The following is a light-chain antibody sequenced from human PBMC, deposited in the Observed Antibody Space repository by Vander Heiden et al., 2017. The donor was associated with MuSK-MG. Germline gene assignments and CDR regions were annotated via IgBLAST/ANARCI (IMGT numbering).Light chain of an antibody. V-gene: IGKV3-11*01. CDR1: QSVSSY. CDR3: YQRSQRTMWT. J-gene: IGKJ1*01. CDR2: DAA. Sequence: IVLPQSPATLSLSPGASATLSCRASQSVSSYLSWYQQKTGEAPTLLIYDAANRATGSPARLGGSGSGTAYTPTISSLEAEDYAVYYCYQRSQRTMWTFGQGTKVEIK.